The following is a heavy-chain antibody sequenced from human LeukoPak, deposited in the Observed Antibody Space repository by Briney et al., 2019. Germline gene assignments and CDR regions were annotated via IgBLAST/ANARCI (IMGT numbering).Heavy chain of an antibody. D-gene: IGHD2-2*02. J-gene: IGHJ4*02. CDR2: MSAYNGKT. Sequence: ASVKVSCKASGYSFTSYGFNWVRQAPGQGLEWMGWMSAYNGKTNYAHSLQGRVTVTADTSMSTAYMELRSLRSDDTAVYYCARENCSSTSCYIDYWGQGTLVTVSS. CDR1: GYSFTSYG. V-gene: IGHV1-18*01. CDR3: ARENCSSTSCYIDY.